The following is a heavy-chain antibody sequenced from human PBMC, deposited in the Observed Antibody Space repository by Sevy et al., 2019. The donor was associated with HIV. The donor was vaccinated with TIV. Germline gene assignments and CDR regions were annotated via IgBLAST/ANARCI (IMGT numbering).Heavy chain of an antibody. CDR3: AKIGKRGWDFDS. CDR2: ISSGSSYI. D-gene: IGHD6-19*01. J-gene: IGHJ4*02. Sequence: GGSLRLSCAASGFTFSYYNMNWVRQAPGKGLEWVSSISSGSSYIHYAESVKGRFIISRDTANDSLYVQMFSLRAEDTAVYYCAKIGKRGWDFDSWGQGTRVTVSS. V-gene: IGHV3-21*01. CDR1: GFTFSYYN.